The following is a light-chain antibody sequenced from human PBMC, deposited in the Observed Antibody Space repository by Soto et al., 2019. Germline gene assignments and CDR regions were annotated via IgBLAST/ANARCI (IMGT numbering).Light chain of an antibody. CDR3: QQRFTWPLT. Sequence: ETVLTQSPATLSLSPGEGATLSCRASQTVSRFFAWYQQKPGQAPRLLIYGVSNRATGVTARFSGSGSGTDFTQTISSLESEDYGVYYCQQRFTWPLTFGGGTKVEIK. CDR2: GVS. CDR1: QTVSRF. J-gene: IGKJ4*01. V-gene: IGKV3-11*01.